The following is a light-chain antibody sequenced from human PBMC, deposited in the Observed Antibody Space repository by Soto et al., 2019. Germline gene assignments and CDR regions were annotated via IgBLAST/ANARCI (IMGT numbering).Light chain of an antibody. V-gene: IGKV3-20*01. CDR3: QQHGISHIT. Sequence: EIVLTQSPGTLSLSPGERATLSCRASQSVSRYLAWYQQKACQAPRLLMYDASLRATGVPDRFSGSGSGTDFTLTITRLEPDDSAVYYCQQHGISHITFGQGTRLEIK. CDR2: DAS. J-gene: IGKJ5*01. CDR1: QSVSRY.